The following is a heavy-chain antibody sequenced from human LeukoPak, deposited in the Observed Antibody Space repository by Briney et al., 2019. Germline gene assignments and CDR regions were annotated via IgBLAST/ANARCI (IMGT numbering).Heavy chain of an antibody. V-gene: IGHV4-59*01. CDR3: ARYCSSTSQYYFDY. CDR1: GGSISSYY. D-gene: IGHD2-2*01. CDR2: IYYSGST. Sequence: PSETLSLTCTVSGGSISSYYWSWIRQPPGKGLEWIGYIYYSGSTNYNPSLKSRVTISVDTSKNQFSLKLSSVTAADTAVYYCARYCSSTSQYYFDYWGQGTLVTVSS. J-gene: IGHJ4*02.